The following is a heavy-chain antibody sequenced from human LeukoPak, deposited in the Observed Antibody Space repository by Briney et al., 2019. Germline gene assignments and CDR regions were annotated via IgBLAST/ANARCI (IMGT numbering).Heavy chain of an antibody. CDR3: AVGGTGYNTFDY. CDR2: INPNSGGA. J-gene: IGHJ4*02. Sequence: VASVKVSCKASGYSFTGYHMHWVRQAPGQGLEWMGWINPNSGGANYAQKFQGRVTMTRDTSISTAYMELSRLRSDDTAVYYCAVGGTGYNTFDYWSQGTLVTVSS. V-gene: IGHV1-2*02. CDR1: GYSFTGYH. D-gene: IGHD3/OR15-3a*01.